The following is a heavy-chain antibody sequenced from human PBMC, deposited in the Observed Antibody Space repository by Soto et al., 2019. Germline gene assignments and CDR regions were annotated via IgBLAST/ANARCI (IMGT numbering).Heavy chain of an antibody. V-gene: IGHV4-59*01. J-gene: IGHJ5*02. Sequence: PSQTLSLTCTVAGGSISSYYWSWIRQPPGKGLEWIGYIYYSGSTNYNPSLKSRVTISVDTSKNQFSLKLSSVTAADTSVYYCARDGLVVGATPRGNWFDPWGQGTLVTVSS. CDR1: GGSISSYY. D-gene: IGHD1-26*01. CDR3: ARDGLVVGATPRGNWFDP. CDR2: IYYSGST.